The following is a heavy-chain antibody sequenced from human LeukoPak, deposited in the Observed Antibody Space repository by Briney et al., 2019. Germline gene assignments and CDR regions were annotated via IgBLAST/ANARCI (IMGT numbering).Heavy chain of an antibody. CDR2: NSGST. CDR3: ARGRGYGGNYLRSFDI. CDR1: GDSIGSYF. D-gene: IGHD1-26*01. Sequence: SETLSLTCTVSGDSIGSYFWSWIRQPPGKRLEWIGYNSGSTNYDPSLKSRVTILLDRSKNQFSLKLSSVTAADTAIYYCARGRGYGGNYLRSFDIWGQGTMVTVSS. V-gene: IGHV4-59*08. J-gene: IGHJ3*02.